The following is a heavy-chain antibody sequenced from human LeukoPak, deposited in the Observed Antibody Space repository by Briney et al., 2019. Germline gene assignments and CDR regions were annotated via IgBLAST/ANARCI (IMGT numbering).Heavy chain of an antibody. D-gene: IGHD2-8*01. V-gene: IGHV4-34*01. J-gene: IGHJ4*02. CDR3: ARGRVNGKFDY. Sequence: SETLSLTCAVYGGSFSGYYWXWIRXPPXXXLEWIGEINHSGXXXXXPSLKSRVTXSVDSSKNQFSLNLSSVTAADTAVYYCARGRVNGKFDYWGQGALVSVSS. CDR1: GGSFSGYY. CDR2: INHSGXX.